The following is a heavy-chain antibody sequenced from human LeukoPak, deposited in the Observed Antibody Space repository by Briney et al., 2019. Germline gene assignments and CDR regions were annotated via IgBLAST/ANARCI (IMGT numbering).Heavy chain of an antibody. V-gene: IGHV3-23*01. Sequence: PGGSLRLSCAASGFTFSSYAMSWVRQAPGKGLEWVSAISGSGGSTYYADSVKGRSTISRDNAKNSLYLQMNSLRAEDTAVYYCARDRAGYYDSSGYYPPGDYWGQGTLVTVSS. CDR1: GFTFSSYA. CDR3: ARDRAGYYDSSGYYPPGDY. J-gene: IGHJ4*02. D-gene: IGHD3-22*01. CDR2: ISGSGGST.